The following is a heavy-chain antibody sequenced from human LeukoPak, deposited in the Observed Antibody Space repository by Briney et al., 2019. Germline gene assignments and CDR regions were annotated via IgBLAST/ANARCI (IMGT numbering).Heavy chain of an antibody. D-gene: IGHD2-2*02. J-gene: IGHJ4*02. V-gene: IGHV4-59*01. CDR3: ARDGYCSSTSCYTSIDY. CDR1: GGSITNYY. Sequence: PSETLSLTCTVSGGSITNYYWSWIRQPPGEGLEWIGYIYYSGSTNYNPSLKSRVTISVDTSKNQFSLKLSSVTAADTAVYYCARDGYCSSTSCYTSIDYWGQGTLVTVSS. CDR2: IYYSGST.